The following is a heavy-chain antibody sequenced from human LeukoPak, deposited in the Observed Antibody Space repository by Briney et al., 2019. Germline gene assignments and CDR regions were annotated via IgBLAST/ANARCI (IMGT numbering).Heavy chain of an antibody. J-gene: IGHJ4*02. CDR2: INNDGSTT. CDR3: ARSTSGCFDY. V-gene: IGHV3-74*03. CDR1: GFTFSSYM. Sequence: GALRLSCAASGFTFSSYMMTWARQAPGKGLVWVARINNDGSTTMYADSVKGRFTISRDNAKNTLYLQMNNQRPEDTAVYYCARSTSGCFDYWGQGALVTVSS. D-gene: IGHD7-27*01.